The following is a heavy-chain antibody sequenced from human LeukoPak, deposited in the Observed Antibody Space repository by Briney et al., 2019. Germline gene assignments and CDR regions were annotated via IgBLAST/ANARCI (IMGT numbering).Heavy chain of an antibody. CDR3: ARDPGYSGSHFDY. D-gene: IGHD1-26*01. CDR1: GGSISSYY. Sequence: SETLSLTCTVPGGSISSYYWSWIRQPPGKGLEWIGYIYYSGSTNYNPSLKSRVTISVDKSKNQFSLKLSSVTAADTAVYYCARDPGYSGSHFDYWGQGTLVTVSS. CDR2: IYYSGST. V-gene: IGHV4-59*12. J-gene: IGHJ4*02.